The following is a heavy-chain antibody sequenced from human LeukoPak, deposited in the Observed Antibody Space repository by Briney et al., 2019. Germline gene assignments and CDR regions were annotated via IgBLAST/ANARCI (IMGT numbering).Heavy chain of an antibody. CDR2: IHHSGGS. CDR3: ARGGGLRRSWLDL. V-gene: IGHV4-34*01. Sequence: SETLSLTCGVEYGALSGYYWTWIRQPPGKGLEWIGEIHHSGGSNNNASLKSRVTISLDTSKNQFSLKLTSMTAADTATYFCARGGGLRRSWLDLWGQGTLVTVSS. CDR1: YGALSGYY. J-gene: IGHJ5*02. D-gene: IGHD3-10*01.